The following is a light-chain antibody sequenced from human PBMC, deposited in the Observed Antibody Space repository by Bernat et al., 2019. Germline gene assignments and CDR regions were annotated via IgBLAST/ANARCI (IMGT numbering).Light chain of an antibody. CDR2: SAS. CDR1: QDMSIS. V-gene: IGKV1-16*02. Sequence: DIQMTQSPTLLSASVGDKVTITCRASQDMSISLAWFQQKPGRAPKSLIYSASILQSEFPSKFSGSGYGTDFSLTISSPHPGDSATYYCQQYHVYPPTFGQGTKVEIK. CDR3: QQYHVYPPT. J-gene: IGKJ1*01.